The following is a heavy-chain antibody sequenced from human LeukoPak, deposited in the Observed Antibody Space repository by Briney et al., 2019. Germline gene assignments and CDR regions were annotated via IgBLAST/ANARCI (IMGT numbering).Heavy chain of an antibody. CDR3: ARDLRTTVTRVQDNWFDP. V-gene: IGHV1-69*13. J-gene: IGHJ5*02. Sequence: SVKVSCKASGGTFSSYAISWGRQAPGHGLEWRGGSIPIFGTANYAQKLQGRVTITAAESTSPAYMELSSLRSEDTAVYYCARDLRTTVTRVQDNWFDPWGQGTLVTVSS. CDR1: GGTFSSYA. CDR2: SIPIFGTA. D-gene: IGHD4-17*01.